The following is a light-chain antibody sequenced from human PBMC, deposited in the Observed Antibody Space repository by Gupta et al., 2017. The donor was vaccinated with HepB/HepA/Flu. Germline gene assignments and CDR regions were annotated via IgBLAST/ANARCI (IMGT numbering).Light chain of an antibody. CDR3: AAWDVSLSGVV. CDR1: SSNVGTSF. J-gene: IGLJ2*01. Sequence: QSVLTQPPSASGTPGQRVTISCSGCSSNVGTSFVYWYQQLPGTAPKLLIYRNNDRPSGVPDRFSGSKSGTSASLAISGLRSEDEADDYCAAWDVSLSGVVFGGGTKLTVL. V-gene: IGLV1-47*01. CDR2: RNN.